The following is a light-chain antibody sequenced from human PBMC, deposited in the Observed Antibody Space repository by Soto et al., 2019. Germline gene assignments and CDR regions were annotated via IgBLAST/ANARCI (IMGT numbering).Light chain of an antibody. V-gene: IGKV1-39*01. CDR2: AAS. CDR1: QSVRSL. J-gene: IGKJ2*01. Sequence: IQMTQSPSSLSASVGDGVTITCRASQSVRSLLNWYQQKPGKAPKLLIAAASSLRDGVPSRFSGSGSGTEFTLTISSLQPEDFATYYCQQSLDIPYTFAQGTKLEIK. CDR3: QQSLDIPYT.